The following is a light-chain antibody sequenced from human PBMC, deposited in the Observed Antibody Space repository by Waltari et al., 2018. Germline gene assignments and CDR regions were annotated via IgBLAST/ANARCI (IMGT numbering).Light chain of an antibody. Sequence: QSALTQPRSVSGSPGQSVTISCTGTSSDVGSYNYVSWFQPHPGKAPKLMIYDVTKRPSGVPDRFSGSKSGIPASLTISGLQADDEADYYCCSYAGSYTLGVFGGGTKLTVL. J-gene: IGLJ3*02. CDR3: CSYAGSYTLGV. CDR1: SSDVGSYNY. V-gene: IGLV2-11*01. CDR2: DVT.